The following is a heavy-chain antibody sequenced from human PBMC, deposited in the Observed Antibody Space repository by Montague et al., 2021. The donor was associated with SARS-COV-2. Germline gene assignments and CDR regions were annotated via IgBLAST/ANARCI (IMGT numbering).Heavy chain of an antibody. V-gene: IGHV3-7*01. CDR2: ISPDGSAK. J-gene: IGHJ4*02. CDR1: GVSFSSHW. CDR3: ARSVDV. Sequence: SLRLPCAAYGVSFSSHWMSWVRKAPGKPLEWVANISPDGSAKFYVGSVKGRFTISRDNAKTSLYLQMNSLRVEDTAVYYCARSVDVWGQGTLVTVSS.